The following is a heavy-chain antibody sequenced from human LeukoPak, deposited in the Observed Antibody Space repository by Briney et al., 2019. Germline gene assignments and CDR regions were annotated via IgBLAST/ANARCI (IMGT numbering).Heavy chain of an antibody. Sequence: PGGSLILSCAAAAFTVSNYGMNWVRQAPGEGLEWFSVISGDGGSTYYSDSVKGRFTISRDNSKNTPFLQMNTLGAGDPAIYYCAKESPFFDCWGQGTRVTVSS. CDR2: ISGDGGST. CDR1: AFTVSNYG. V-gene: IGHV3-23*01. J-gene: IGHJ4*02. CDR3: AKESPFFDC.